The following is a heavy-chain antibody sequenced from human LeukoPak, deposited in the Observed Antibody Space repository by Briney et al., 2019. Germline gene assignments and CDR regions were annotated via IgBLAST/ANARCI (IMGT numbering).Heavy chain of an antibody. CDR3: ARHEASGVVTADEAYFDY. CDR2: IYTSGST. J-gene: IGHJ4*02. CDR1: GGSISSYY. Sequence: SETLSLTCTVSGGSISSYYWSWIRQPPGKGLEWIGYIYTSGSTNYNPSLKSRVTISVDTSKNQFSLKLSSVTAADTAVYYCARHEASGVVTADEAYFDYWGQGTLVTVSS. V-gene: IGHV4-4*09. D-gene: IGHD2-21*02.